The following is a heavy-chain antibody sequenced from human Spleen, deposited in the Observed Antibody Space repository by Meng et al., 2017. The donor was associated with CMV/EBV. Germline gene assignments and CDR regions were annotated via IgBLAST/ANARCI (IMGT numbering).Heavy chain of an antibody. D-gene: IGHD2-2*01. CDR3: ARDCSSTSCSDAFDI. J-gene: IGHJ3*02. CDR1: GYTFTGYY. V-gene: IGHV1-2*02. CDR2: INPNSGGT. Sequence: ASVKVSCKASGYTFTGYYMHWVRQAPGQGLEWMGWINPNSGGTNYAQKLQGRVTMTTDTSTSTAYMELRSLRSDDTAVYYCARDCSSTSCSDAFDIWGQGTMVTVSS.